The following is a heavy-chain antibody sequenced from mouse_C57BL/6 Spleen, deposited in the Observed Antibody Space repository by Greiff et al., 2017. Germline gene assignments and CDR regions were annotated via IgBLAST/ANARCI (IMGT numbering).Heavy chain of an antibody. CDR3: ARTAGSSDGYAMDY. Sequence: QVQLKQPGAELVKPGASVKLSCKASGYTFTSYWMQWVKQRPGQGLEWIGEIDPSDSYTNYNQKFKGKATLTVDTSSSTAYMQLSSLTSEDSAVYYCARTAGSSDGYAMDYWGQGTSVTVSS. J-gene: IGHJ4*01. D-gene: IGHD1-1*01. CDR1: GYTFTSYW. CDR2: IDPSDSYT. V-gene: IGHV1-50*01.